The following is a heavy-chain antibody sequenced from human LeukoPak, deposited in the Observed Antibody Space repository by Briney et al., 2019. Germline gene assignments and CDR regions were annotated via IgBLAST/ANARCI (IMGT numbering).Heavy chain of an antibody. J-gene: IGHJ1*01. Sequence: QAGGSLRLSCAASGFTFSSYGMHWVRQAPGKGLEWVAVISYDGSNKHYADSVKGRFTISRDNSKNTLYLQMNSLRAEDTAVYYCAKISKQQLVNGYFQHWGQGTLVTVSS. V-gene: IGHV3-30*18. CDR3: AKISKQQLVNGYFQH. CDR2: ISYDGSNK. D-gene: IGHD6-13*01. CDR1: GFTFSSYG.